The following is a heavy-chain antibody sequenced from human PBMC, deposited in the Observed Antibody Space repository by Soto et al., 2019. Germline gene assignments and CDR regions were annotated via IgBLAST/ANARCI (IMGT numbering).Heavy chain of an antibody. V-gene: IGHV3-21*01. CDR1: GFTFSSYS. D-gene: IGHD3-22*01. CDR2: ISSSSSYI. J-gene: IGHJ4*02. Sequence: GGSLRLSCAASGFTFSSYSMNWVRQAPGKGLEWVSSISSSSSYIYYADSVKGRFTISRDNSKNTLYLQMNSLRAEDTAVYYCARTDGITMIVPLYYYWGQGTLVTVSS. CDR3: ARTDGITMIVPLYYY.